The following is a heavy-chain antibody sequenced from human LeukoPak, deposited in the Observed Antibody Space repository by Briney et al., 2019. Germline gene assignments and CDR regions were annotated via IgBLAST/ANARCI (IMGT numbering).Heavy chain of an antibody. Sequence: SETLSLTCAVYGGSFSGYYWSWIRQPPGKGLEWIGEINHSGSTNYNPSLKSRVTISVDTSKNQFSLKLSSVTAADTAVYYCARRLRLKNPGGDAFDIRGQGTVVTVSS. D-gene: IGHD2/OR15-2a*01. J-gene: IGHJ3*02. CDR1: GGSFSGYY. CDR3: ARRLRLKNPGGDAFDI. CDR2: INHSGST. V-gene: IGHV4-34*01.